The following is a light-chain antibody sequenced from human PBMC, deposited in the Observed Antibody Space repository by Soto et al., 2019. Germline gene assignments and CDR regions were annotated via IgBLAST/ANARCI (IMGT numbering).Light chain of an antibody. Sequence: QSVLTQPPSAPGSFGQSVTISCTGTSSDVGGYNYVSWHQQHPGKAPKLMIYEVSERPSGVPDRFSGSKSGNTASLTVSGLQADDEADYYCSSYSGTNYHYVFGTGTKVTVL. CDR3: SSYSGTNYHYV. J-gene: IGLJ1*01. V-gene: IGLV2-8*01. CDR2: EVS. CDR1: SSDVGGYNY.